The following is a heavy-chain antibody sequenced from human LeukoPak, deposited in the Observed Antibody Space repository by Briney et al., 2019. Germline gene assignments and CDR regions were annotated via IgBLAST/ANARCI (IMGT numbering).Heavy chain of an antibody. D-gene: IGHD5-12*01. Sequence: PGGSLRLSCAVSGINFRGYWMAWVRQAPGKGLEWVAHMKQDGSEKYYVDSVKGRFTISRDNAKNSLYLEMNSLRVEDTAVYYCARDLGHTGYDLYDYWGQGTLVTVSS. J-gene: IGHJ4*02. CDR3: ARDLGHTGYDLYDY. CDR2: MKQDGSEK. V-gene: IGHV3-7*01. CDR1: GINFRGYW.